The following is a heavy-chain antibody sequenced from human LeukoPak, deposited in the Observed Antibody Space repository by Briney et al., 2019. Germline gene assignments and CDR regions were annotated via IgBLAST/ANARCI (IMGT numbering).Heavy chain of an antibody. Sequence: PGGSLRLSCAASGFTFSDYYMSWIRQAPGKGLEWVSYISSSGSTIYYADSVKGRFTISRDNSKNTLYLQMNSLRAEDTALYYCAKGSGSSSADFHYWGQGTLVTASS. CDR2: ISSSGSTI. V-gene: IGHV3-11*01. CDR1: GFTFSDYY. D-gene: IGHD6-6*01. J-gene: IGHJ4*02. CDR3: AKGSGSSSADFHY.